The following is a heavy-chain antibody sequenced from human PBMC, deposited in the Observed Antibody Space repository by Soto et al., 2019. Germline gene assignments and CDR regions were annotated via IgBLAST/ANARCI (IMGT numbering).Heavy chain of an antibody. J-gene: IGHJ4*02. Sequence: QVQLVESGGGLVKPGESLRLSCVASGFTFSDYNMSWIRQAPGKGLEWLSCISDSSNYIQYADSVKGRFAISRDNAKNSLFLQMNSLRAEDTAVYYCARVLGRNNNYGDRIADSWGQGTLVTVSS. V-gene: IGHV3-11*05. CDR3: ARVLGRNNNYGDRIADS. D-gene: IGHD4-17*01. CDR1: GFTFSDYN. CDR2: ISDSSNYI.